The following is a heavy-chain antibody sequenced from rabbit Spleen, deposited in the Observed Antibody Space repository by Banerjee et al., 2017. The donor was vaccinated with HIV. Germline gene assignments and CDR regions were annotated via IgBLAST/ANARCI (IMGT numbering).Heavy chain of an antibody. J-gene: IGHJ6*01. CDR2: IDTGSSGFT. V-gene: IGHV1S40*01. D-gene: IGHD8-1*01. CDR1: GVSFSSYYY. Sequence: QSLEESGGDLVKPGASLTLTCTASGVSFSSYYYMCWVRQAPGKGLEWIACIDTGSSGFTYFASWAKGRFTISKTSSTTVTLQMTRLTAADTATYFCARDSGSSFSSYGMDLWGPGTLVTVS. CDR3: ARDSGSSFSSYGMDL.